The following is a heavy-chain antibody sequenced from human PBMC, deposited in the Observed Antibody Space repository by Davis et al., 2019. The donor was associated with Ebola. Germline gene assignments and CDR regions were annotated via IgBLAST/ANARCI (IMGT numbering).Heavy chain of an antibody. D-gene: IGHD3-22*01. CDR3: ARLRDYYDSRSYAFDI. CDR1: GYSFTSYW. CDR2: IYPDDSDT. Sequence: GESLKISCKGSGYSFTSYWIGWARQMPGKGLEWMGIIYPDDSDTRYSPSFQGQVTISADKSISTAYLQWSSLKASDTAMYYCARLRDYYDSRSYAFDIWGQGTMVTVSS. V-gene: IGHV5-51*01. J-gene: IGHJ3*02.